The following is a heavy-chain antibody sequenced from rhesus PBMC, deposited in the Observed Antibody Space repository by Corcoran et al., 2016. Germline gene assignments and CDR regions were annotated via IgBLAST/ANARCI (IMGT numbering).Heavy chain of an antibody. V-gene: IGHV3-110*01. CDR2: MSQPRVCKP. Sequence: EVQLVESGGGLVQPGGSLRRSCVASGFTFSDHYMDWGRQATGEGLEWVARMSQPRVCKPTELNPGQSRFTYSGDHAKNTLYLQMNSLRAEGTAVYYCARSSSSGYNMIDYWGQGVLVTVSS. CDR1: GFTFSDHY. D-gene: IGHD6-31*01. J-gene: IGHJ4*01. CDR3: ARSSSSGYNMIDY.